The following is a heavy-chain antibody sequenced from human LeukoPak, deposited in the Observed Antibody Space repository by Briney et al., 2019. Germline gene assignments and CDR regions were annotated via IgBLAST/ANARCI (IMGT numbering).Heavy chain of an antibody. Sequence: GGSLRLSCAASGFTFSSYAMTWVRQAPGKGLEWVSDISAGGGDTNCADSVKGRFTISRDNSKNTLYLQMNSLRAEDTAVYYCAKDSRSYIVMVTEPRKNLIDYWGQGTLVTVSS. J-gene: IGHJ4*02. CDR1: GFTFSSYA. CDR2: ISAGGGDT. CDR3: AKDSRSYIVMVTEPRKNLIDY. V-gene: IGHV3-23*01. D-gene: IGHD5-18*01.